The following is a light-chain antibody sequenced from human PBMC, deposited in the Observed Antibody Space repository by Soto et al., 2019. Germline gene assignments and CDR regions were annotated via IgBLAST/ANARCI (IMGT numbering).Light chain of an antibody. V-gene: IGLV2-11*01. CDR1: SSDVGGYNY. Sequence: HSALTQPRSVSGSPGQSVTISCTGTSSDVGGYNYVSWYQQHPGKAPKLMIYDVSKRPSGVPDRFSGSKSGNTASLTISGLQAEDEADYYCCSYAGSYTLTVFGTGTKVTVL. J-gene: IGLJ1*01. CDR2: DVS. CDR3: CSYAGSYTLTV.